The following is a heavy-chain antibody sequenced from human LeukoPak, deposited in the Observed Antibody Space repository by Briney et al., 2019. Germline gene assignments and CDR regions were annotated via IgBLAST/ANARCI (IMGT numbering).Heavy chain of an antibody. J-gene: IGHJ5*02. CDR2: MSYTRSN. Sequence: SETLSLTCTVSGGSISSYYWTWIRQPPGKGLEWIGYMSYTRSNNYNPSLKSRVSISIDASKNQFSLQLSSLTAADTAVYFCARSPGSSSQTMYNFFDPWGQGTLVTVSS. V-gene: IGHV4-59*01. D-gene: IGHD3-10*01. CDR3: ARSPGSSSQTMYNFFDP. CDR1: GGSISSYY.